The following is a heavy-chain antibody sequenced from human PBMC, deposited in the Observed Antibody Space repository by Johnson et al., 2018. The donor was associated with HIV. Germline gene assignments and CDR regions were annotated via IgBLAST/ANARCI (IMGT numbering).Heavy chain of an antibody. CDR3: ARDEPYNLNAFDI. CDR2: ISYDGSNK. V-gene: IGHV3-30-3*01. J-gene: IGHJ3*02. Sequence: QVQLVESGGGVVQPGRSLRLSCAASGFTFSSYAMHWVRQAPGKGLELVAVISYDGSNKYYADSVKGRFTISRDNSKNTLYLQMNSLRAEDTAVYYCARDEPYNLNAFDIWGQGTMVTVSS. D-gene: IGHD5-24*01. CDR1: GFTFSSYA.